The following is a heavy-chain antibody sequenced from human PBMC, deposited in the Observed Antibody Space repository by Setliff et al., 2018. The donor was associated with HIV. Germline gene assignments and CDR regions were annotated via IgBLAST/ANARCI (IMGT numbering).Heavy chain of an antibody. V-gene: IGHV3-66*01. CDR3: AKEFEDLSGAY. CDR1: GFTVSSNY. J-gene: IGHJ4*02. D-gene: IGHD3-10*01. CDR2: IYSGGST. Sequence: LRLSCAASGFTVSSNYLSWVRQAPGKGLEWVSVIYSGGSTYYADSVKGRFTISRDNSKNTLYLQMNSLRAEDTATYYCAKEFEDLSGAYWGQGTLVTVSS.